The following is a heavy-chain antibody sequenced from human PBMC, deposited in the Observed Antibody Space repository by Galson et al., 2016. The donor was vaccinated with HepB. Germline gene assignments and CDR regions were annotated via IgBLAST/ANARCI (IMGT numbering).Heavy chain of an antibody. V-gene: IGHV3-30*03. J-gene: IGHJ4*02. D-gene: IGHD6-13*01. Sequence: SLRLSCAASGFTISSYGMHWVRQAPGKGLEWVAVISYDGSNKFYADSVKGRFTISRDNAKNMVYLQMNSLKVEDTAVYYCAREMHVAAAAAFDFWGRGTLVTVSS. CDR1: GFTISSYG. CDR2: ISYDGSNK. CDR3: AREMHVAAAAAFDF.